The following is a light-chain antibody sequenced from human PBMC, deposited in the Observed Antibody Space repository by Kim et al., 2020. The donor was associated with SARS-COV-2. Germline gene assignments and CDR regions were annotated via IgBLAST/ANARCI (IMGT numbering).Light chain of an antibody. J-gene: IGKJ2*01. CDR3: EQYYTVLIYA. CDR2: WAS. CDR1: HTVLYSTNNKNY. V-gene: IGKV4-1*01. Sequence: DNVLTQSPDSLAVSLGERATINCKATHTVLYSTNNKNYLSWYQQKPGQPPKLLIYWASTRESGVPDRSIGGGSGTDFTLTITNVQAEDVAVYYCEQYYTVLIYAFGQGTKLEI.